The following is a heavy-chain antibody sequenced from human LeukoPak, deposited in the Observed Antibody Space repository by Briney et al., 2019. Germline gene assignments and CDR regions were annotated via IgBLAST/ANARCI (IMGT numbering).Heavy chain of an antibody. CDR2: ISWNSGSI. Sequence: GRSLRLSCAASGFTFDDYAMHWVRQAPGKGLEWVSGISWNSGSIGYADSVKGRFTISRDNAKNSLYLQMNSLRSEDTAVYYCATARITFGGVIVMPFDYWGQGTLVTVSS. CDR3: ATARITFGGVIVMPFDY. D-gene: IGHD3-16*02. CDR1: GFTFDDYA. V-gene: IGHV3-9*01. J-gene: IGHJ4*02.